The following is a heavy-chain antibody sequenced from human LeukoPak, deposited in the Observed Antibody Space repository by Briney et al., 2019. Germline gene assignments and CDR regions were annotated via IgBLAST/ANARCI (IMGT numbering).Heavy chain of an antibody. CDR2: INPSGGST. Sequence: GASVKVSCKASGYTFTSYYTHWVRQAPGQGLEWMGIINPSGGSTTYAQKFQGRVTMTRDMSTSTVYMELSSLRSEDTAVYYCARDLISGSYVDYWGQGTLVTVSS. CDR3: ARDLISGSYVDY. D-gene: IGHD1-26*01. J-gene: IGHJ4*02. V-gene: IGHV1-46*01. CDR1: GYTFTSYY.